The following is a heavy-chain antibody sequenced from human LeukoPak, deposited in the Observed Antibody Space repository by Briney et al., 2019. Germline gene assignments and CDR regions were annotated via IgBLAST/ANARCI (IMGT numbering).Heavy chain of an antibody. Sequence: SETLSLTCTVSGGSISSYYWSWIRQPPGKGLEWIGYIYYSGSTNYNPSLKSRVTISVDTSKNQFSLKLSSVTAADTAVYYCAKDGGNYYDSGGDYLMRSYIDVWGKGTTVTVSS. CDR3: AKDGGNYYDSGGDYLMRSYIDV. D-gene: IGHD3-22*01. CDR1: GGSISSYY. V-gene: IGHV4-59*01. J-gene: IGHJ6*03. CDR2: IYYSGST.